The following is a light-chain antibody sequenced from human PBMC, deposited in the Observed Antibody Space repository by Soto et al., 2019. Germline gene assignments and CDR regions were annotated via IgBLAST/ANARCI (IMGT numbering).Light chain of an antibody. Sequence: EIVMTKSPATLSVSPGERATLSCRASQSVSSNLAWYQQNPGQAPSLLIYSASTRATGIPARFSGSGSGTEFTLTISSLQSEDFAVYYCQQYNSWPPKWTFGQGTKVEIK. CDR1: QSVSSN. J-gene: IGKJ1*01. V-gene: IGKV3-15*01. CDR2: SAS. CDR3: QQYNSWPPKWT.